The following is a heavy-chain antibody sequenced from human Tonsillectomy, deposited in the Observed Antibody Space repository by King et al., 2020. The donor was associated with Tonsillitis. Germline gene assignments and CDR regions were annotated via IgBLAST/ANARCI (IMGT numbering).Heavy chain of an antibody. CDR1: GFTFGDYA. CDR3: TRDVGYSNAD. CDR2: IRSITYGGTT. D-gene: IGHD4-11*01. Sequence: VQLVESGGGLVQPGRSLRLSCTGSGFTFGDYAMGWVRQAPGKGLEWVSFIRSITYGGTTEYAASVKDRFTISRDDSKGIAYLQMHNLKHEDTAVYYCTRDVGYSNADWGQGTLVTVSS. J-gene: IGHJ4*02. V-gene: IGHV3-49*04.